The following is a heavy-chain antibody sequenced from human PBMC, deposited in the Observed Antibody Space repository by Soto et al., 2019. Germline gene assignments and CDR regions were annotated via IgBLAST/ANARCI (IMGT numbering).Heavy chain of an antibody. J-gene: IGHJ5*02. V-gene: IGHV1-46*01. D-gene: IGHD1-26*01. CDR1: RDTFTSYY. CDR2: INPHGGST. Sequence: QLVHSGGEVKQPGASVKVSCKAPRDTFTSYYINWVRQAPGQGLEWMGVINPHGGSTAYAQKFKGRGTLARDTSASTVYMEVSSLTSEDTAMYYCARSSGGNFGIIIEGTNWFAPWGQGTLVTVSS. CDR3: ARSSGGNFGIIIEGTNWFAP.